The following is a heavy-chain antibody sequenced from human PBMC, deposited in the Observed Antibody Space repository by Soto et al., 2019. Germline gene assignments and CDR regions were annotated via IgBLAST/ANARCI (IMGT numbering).Heavy chain of an antibody. CDR2: ISAYNGNR. J-gene: IGHJ4*02. Sequence: QVQLVQSGAEVKKPGASVKVSCKASGYTFSSYGISWVRQAPGQGLEWMGWISAYNGNRKYAQKFQGRVTMTTATSTSTAYMALRSLRSDDTAVYYCARDSPPVDYWGQGTLVTVSS. CDR3: ARDSPPVDY. V-gene: IGHV1-18*01. CDR1: GYTFSSYG.